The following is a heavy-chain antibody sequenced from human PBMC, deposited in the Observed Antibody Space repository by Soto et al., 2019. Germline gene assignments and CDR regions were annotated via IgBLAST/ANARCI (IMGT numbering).Heavy chain of an antibody. D-gene: IGHD2-15*01. V-gene: IGHV3-48*02. CDR3: ARDPSQDYCYVGSCHDFDY. CDR2: ISSSSTTV. J-gene: IGHJ4*02. Sequence: EVQLVESGGGLVQPGGSLRVSCAASGFTFSSHSMNWVRQAPGKGLEWVSFISSSSTTVYYADSVKGRFTISRDNAKNSLYLQMNSLRDEDTAVYYCARDPSQDYCYVGSCHDFDYWGQGTLVTVSS. CDR1: GFTFSSHS.